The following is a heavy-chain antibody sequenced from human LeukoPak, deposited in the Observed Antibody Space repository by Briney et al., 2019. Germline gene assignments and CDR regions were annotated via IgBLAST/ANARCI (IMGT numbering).Heavy chain of an antibody. V-gene: IGHV4-34*01. CDR3: ARGIGAYPQYWYFDL. J-gene: IGHJ2*01. D-gene: IGHD4-17*01. CDR1: GGSFSDYY. Sequence: PSETLSLTCAVYGGSFSDYYWSWIRQPPGKGLEWIGEIHHSGSTNYNPSLKSRVTISVDTSKNQFSLKLSSVTAADTAVYYCARGIGAYPQYWYFDLWGRGTLVTVSS. CDR2: IHHSGST.